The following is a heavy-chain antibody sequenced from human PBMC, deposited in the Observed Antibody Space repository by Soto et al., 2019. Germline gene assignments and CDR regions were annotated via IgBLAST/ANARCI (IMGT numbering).Heavy chain of an antibody. CDR1: GYTFTSYG. CDR2: ISAYNGNT. J-gene: IGHJ4*02. V-gene: IGHV1-18*01. CDR3: ARDSMLMGATPLNY. Sequence: QVQLVQSGAEVKKPGASVKVSFKASGYTFTSYGISWVRQAPGQGLEWMGWISAYNGNTNYAQKLQGRVTMTTDTSTSTAYMELRSLRSDDTAVYYRARDSMLMGATPLNYWGQGTLVTVSS. D-gene: IGHD1-26*01.